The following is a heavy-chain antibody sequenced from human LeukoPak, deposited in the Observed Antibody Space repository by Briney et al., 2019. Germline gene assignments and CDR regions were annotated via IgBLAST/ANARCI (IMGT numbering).Heavy chain of an antibody. Sequence: SETLSLTCTVSGGSMICYYWNWIRQPPGKGLEYIGYVYYSGSTNYNPSLKSRVTMSVDTSKNQFSLKLSSVTAADTAVYYCARGADYGDYDYWGQGTLVTVSS. J-gene: IGHJ4*02. CDR2: VYYSGST. V-gene: IGHV4-59*12. CDR1: GGSMICYY. CDR3: ARGADYGDYDY. D-gene: IGHD4-17*01.